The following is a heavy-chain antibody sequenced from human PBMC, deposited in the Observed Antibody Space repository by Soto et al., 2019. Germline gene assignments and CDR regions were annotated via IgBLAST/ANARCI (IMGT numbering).Heavy chain of an antibody. V-gene: IGHV1-46*01. CDR3: ARKERYSSSWFRVDY. CDR1: GYSFTSHY. CDR2: IFPGGVNI. J-gene: IGHJ4*02. Sequence: SVKVSCKATGYSFTSHYIHWVRQAPGQGPEWMGTIFPGGVNIAYAQKFQGRVTISKDTSKNQVVLTMTNMDPVDTATYYCARKERYSSSWFRVDYWGQGALVTVSS. D-gene: IGHD6-13*01.